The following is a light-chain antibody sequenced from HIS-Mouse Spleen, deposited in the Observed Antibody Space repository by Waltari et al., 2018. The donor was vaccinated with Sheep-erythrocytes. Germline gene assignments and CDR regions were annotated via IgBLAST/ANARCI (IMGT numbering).Light chain of an antibody. CDR2: EGS. CDR1: SSDVGSYNL. J-gene: IGLJ3*02. V-gene: IGLV2-23*01. CDR3: CSYAGSSTPWV. Sequence: QSALTQPASVSGSPRQSITISCTGTSSDVGSYNLVSWYQQHPGKAPKLMIYEGSKRPSGVSNRFSGSKSGHTASLTISGLQAEDEADYYCCSYAGSSTPWVFGGGTKLTVL.